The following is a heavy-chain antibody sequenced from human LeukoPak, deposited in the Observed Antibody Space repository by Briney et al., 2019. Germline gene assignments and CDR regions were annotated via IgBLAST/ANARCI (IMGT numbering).Heavy chain of an antibody. CDR1: GGSISSSSYY. CDR3: ARLSRYCSSTSCFYYYYYMDV. D-gene: IGHD2-2*01. Sequence: SETLSLACTVSGGSISSSSYYWGWIRQPPGKGLEWIGSIYYSGSTNYNPSLKSRVTISVDTSKNQFSLKLSSVTAADTAVYYCARLSRYCSSTSCFYYYYYMDVWGKGTTVTVSS. V-gene: IGHV4-39*01. J-gene: IGHJ6*03. CDR2: IYYSGST.